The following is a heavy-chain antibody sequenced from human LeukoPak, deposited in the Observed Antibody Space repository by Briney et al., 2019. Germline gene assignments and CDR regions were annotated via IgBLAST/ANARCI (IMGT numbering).Heavy chain of an antibody. V-gene: IGHV1-69*04. D-gene: IGHD3-22*01. CDR3: AGSSGYYYDHDY. CDR1: GGTFSSYA. CDR2: IIPILGIA. J-gene: IGHJ4*02. Sequence: GASVKVSCKASGGTFSSYAISWVRQAPGQGLEWMGRIIPILGIANYAQKFRGRVTITADKSTSTAYMELSSLRSEDTAVYYCAGSSGYYYDHDYWGQGTLVTVSS.